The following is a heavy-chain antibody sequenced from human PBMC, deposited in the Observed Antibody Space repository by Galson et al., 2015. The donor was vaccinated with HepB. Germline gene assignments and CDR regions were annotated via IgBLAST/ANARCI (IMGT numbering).Heavy chain of an antibody. CDR1: GYTFTSYG. CDR3: ARNWGYDSSGYYYLHDAFDI. Sequence: SVKVSCKASGYTFTSYGISWVRQAPGQGLEWMGWISAYNGNTNYAQKLQGRVTMTTDTSTSTAYMELRSLRSDDTAVYYCARNWGYDSSGYYYLHDAFDIWGQGTMVTVSS. V-gene: IGHV1-18*01. J-gene: IGHJ3*02. D-gene: IGHD3-22*01. CDR2: ISAYNGNT.